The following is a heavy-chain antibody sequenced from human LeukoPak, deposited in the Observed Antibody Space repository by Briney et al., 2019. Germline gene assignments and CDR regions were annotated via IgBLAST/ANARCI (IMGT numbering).Heavy chain of an antibody. CDR1: GFTLRTYA. J-gene: IGHJ4*01. CDR2: ISGSAGFT. Sequence: GGSLRLSCVASGFTLRTYAMSWVRQAPGKGLVWVSAISGSAGFTYYADAVRGRFTVSRDISTNTVFLQMDSLRAGDTAVYYCAKEYSGYDFDCWGQGTLVTVSS. CDR3: AKEYSGYDFDC. D-gene: IGHD5-12*01. V-gene: IGHV3-23*01.